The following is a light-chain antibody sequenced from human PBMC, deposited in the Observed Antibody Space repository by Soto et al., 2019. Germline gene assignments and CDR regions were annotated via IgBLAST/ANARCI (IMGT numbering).Light chain of an antibody. CDR2: GAS. J-gene: IGKJ4*01. V-gene: IGKV3-15*01. Sequence: EIVMTQSPATLSVSPGERATLSCRASQGIGSTLAWYQQKPGQTPRLLIYGASTRATGVPARFSGSRSGTEFTLTINSLQSEDFGVYYCQRYNNWPLNFGGGTKVEIK. CDR1: QGIGST. CDR3: QRYNNWPLN.